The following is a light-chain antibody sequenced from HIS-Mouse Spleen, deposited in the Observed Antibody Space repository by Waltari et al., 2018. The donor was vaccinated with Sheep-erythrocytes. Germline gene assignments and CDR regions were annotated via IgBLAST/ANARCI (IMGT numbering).Light chain of an antibody. CDR2: RNN. CDR1: SSNIGSNY. V-gene: IGLV1-47*01. CDR3: CSYAGSYNHV. Sequence: QSVLTQPPSASGTPGQRVTISCSGSSSNIGSNYVYWYQQLPGTAPKLLIYRNNQRPSGVPARFSGSQSGNTASLTISGLQAEDEADYYCCSYAGSYNHVFATGTKVTVL. J-gene: IGLJ1*01.